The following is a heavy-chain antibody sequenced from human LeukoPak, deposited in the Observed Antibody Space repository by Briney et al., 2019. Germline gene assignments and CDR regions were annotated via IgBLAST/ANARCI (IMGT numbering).Heavy chain of an antibody. J-gene: IGHJ4*02. V-gene: IGHV3-11*04. Sequence: GGSLRLSCAASVFTFSDYYMSWIRQAPGKGLEWVSYISSSGSTIYYADSVKGRFTISRDNAKNSLYLQMNSLRAEDTAVYYCARDRAHSSSWNADYWGQGTLVTVSS. CDR1: VFTFSDYY. CDR3: ARDRAHSSSWNADY. CDR2: ISSSGSTI. D-gene: IGHD6-13*01.